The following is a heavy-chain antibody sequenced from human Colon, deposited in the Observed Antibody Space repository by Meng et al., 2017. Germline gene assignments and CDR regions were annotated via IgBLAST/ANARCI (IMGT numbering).Heavy chain of an antibody. CDR3: VGGFYFQY. Sequence: ETWGDLGRPGGSLRLSCAAFCFTCRYQYLDWVRQAPGKGLGWVFVIYSAGATNYADSVKGRFTISRDSSNNTLYLQMDNLRVGDTAVYFCVGGFYFQYWGQGTLVTVSS. CDR2: IYSAGAT. D-gene: IGHD3-3*01. J-gene: IGHJ1*01. V-gene: IGHV3-53*02. CDR1: CFTCRYQY.